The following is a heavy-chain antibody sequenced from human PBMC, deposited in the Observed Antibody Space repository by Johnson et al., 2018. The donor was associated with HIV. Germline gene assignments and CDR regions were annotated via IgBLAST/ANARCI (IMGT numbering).Heavy chain of an antibody. Sequence: VQLVESGGGVVQPGRSLRLSCAASGFTFSSYVMHWVRQAPGKGLEWVSIIYSGGSTYYADSVKGRFTISRDSSKNTVYLQMNNLRAEDTAVYNCARGVRGVIIDWGQGTMVAVSS. J-gene: IGHJ3*01. CDR3: ARGVRGVIID. D-gene: IGHD3-10*01. CDR2: IYSGGST. V-gene: IGHV3-66*01. CDR1: GFTFSSYV.